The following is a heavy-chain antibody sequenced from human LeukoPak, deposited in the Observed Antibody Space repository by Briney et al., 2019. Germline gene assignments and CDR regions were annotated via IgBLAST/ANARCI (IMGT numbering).Heavy chain of an antibody. D-gene: IGHD3-10*01. CDR1: GFTFSTYG. V-gene: IGHV3-23*01. Sequence: GGSLRLSCAASGFTFSTYGITWVRQAPGKGLEWVSAISGRADLTFYADSVKGRFTISRDNSKNTLYLQMNSLRAEDTAVYYCAKDFNGVWFGNAFDIWGQGTMVTVSS. CDR2: ISGRADLT. CDR3: AKDFNGVWFGNAFDI. J-gene: IGHJ3*02.